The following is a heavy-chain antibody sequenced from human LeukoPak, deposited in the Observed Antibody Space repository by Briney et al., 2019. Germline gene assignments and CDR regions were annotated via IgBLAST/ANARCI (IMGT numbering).Heavy chain of an antibody. CDR2: ISGSGGST. CDR3: AKDFSDTAMVKEVDP. Sequence: GGSLRLSCAASGFTFRSYAMRWVREAPGKGVEWGSAISGSGGSTYYADSVKGRVTISRDNSKNTLYLQMNSLRAEDTAVYYCAKDFSDTAMVKEVDPWGQGTLVTVSS. D-gene: IGHD5-18*01. J-gene: IGHJ5*02. CDR1: GFTFRSYA. V-gene: IGHV3-23*01.